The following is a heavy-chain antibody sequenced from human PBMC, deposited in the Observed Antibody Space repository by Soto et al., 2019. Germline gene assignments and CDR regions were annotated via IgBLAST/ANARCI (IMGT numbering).Heavy chain of an antibody. J-gene: IGHJ4*02. Sequence: ASVKVSCKASGYRFTNHGISWVRQAPGQGLEWMGWISGNDGKTKYARKFQGRVTMTTDTSTSTAYMEMNSLRHDDTAVYYCARDFYPLAYYFDYWGRGTLVTVSS. CDR3: ARDFYPLAYYFDY. V-gene: IGHV1-18*01. CDR1: GYRFTNHG. CDR2: ISGNDGKT.